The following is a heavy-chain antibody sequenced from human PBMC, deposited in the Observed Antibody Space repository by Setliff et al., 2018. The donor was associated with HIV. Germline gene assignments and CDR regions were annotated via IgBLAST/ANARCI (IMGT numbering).Heavy chain of an antibody. Sequence: SEILSLTCILSGGSISTSNYYWGWIRQPPGKGLEWIGSIYYSGSTYYTPSLKSRVTISVDTSKNQFSLKLSSVTAADTAVYYCARHFGWLPREIDYWGQGTLVTVSS. D-gene: IGHD5-12*01. CDR1: GGSISTSNYY. CDR2: IYYSGST. V-gene: IGHV4-39*01. CDR3: ARHFGWLPREIDY. J-gene: IGHJ4*02.